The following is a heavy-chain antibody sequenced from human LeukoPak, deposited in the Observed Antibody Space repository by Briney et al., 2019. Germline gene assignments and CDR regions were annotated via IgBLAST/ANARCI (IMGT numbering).Heavy chain of an antibody. CDR1: GGSISSYY. D-gene: IGHD3-16*01. CDR2: IYYSGST. J-gene: IGHJ5*02. Sequence: SETLSLTCTVSGGSISSYYWSWIRQPPGKGLEWIGYIYYSGSTNYNPSLKSRLTISVDTSRNQFSLKLTSVTAADTAVYYCARLYAGAYTRLDPWGQGILVAVSS. CDR3: ARLYAGAYTRLDP. V-gene: IGHV4-59*08.